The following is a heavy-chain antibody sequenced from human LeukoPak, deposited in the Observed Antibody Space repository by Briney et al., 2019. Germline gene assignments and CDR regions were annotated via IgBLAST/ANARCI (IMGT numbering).Heavy chain of an antibody. V-gene: IGHV4-30-2*01. Sequence: SETLSLTCAVSGVSISSGGYSWSWIRQPPGKGLEWIGYIYHSGSTYYNPSLKSRVTISVDRSKNQFSLKLSSVAAADTAVYYCARAALDGYNLYYFDYWGQGTLVTVSS. D-gene: IGHD5-24*01. J-gene: IGHJ4*02. CDR1: GVSISSGGYS. CDR2: IYHSGST. CDR3: ARAALDGYNLYYFDY.